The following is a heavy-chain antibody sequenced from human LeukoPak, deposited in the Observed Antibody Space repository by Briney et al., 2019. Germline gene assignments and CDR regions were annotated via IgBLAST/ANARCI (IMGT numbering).Heavy chain of an antibody. CDR2: INPNSGGT. D-gene: IGHD6-13*01. J-gene: IGHJ6*02. Sequence: ASVKVSCKASGYTFTGYYMHWVRQAPGQGLEWMGWINPNSGGTNYAQKFQGWVTMTRDTSISTAYMELSRLRSDDTAVYYCATAAREKKAAAGTGGDYYYGMDVWGQGTTVTVSS. V-gene: IGHV1-2*04. CDR3: ATAAREKKAAAGTGGDYYYGMDV. CDR1: GYTFTGYY.